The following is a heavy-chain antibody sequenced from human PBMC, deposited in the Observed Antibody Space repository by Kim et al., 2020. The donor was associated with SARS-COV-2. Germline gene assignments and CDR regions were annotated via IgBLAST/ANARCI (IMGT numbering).Heavy chain of an antibody. CDR2: FDPEDGET. CDR3: ATVVAARRGYYYYGMDV. Sequence: ASVKVSCKVSGYTLTELSMHWVRQAPGKGLEWMGGFDPEDGETIYAQKFQGRVTMTEDTSTDTAYMELSSLRSEDTAVYYCATVVAARRGYYYYGMDVWGQGTTVTVSS. D-gene: IGHD6-6*01. V-gene: IGHV1-24*01. J-gene: IGHJ6*02. CDR1: GYTLTELS.